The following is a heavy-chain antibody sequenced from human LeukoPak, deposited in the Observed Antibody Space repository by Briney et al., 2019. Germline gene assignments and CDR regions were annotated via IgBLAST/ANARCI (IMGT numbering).Heavy chain of an antibody. J-gene: IGHJ5*02. Sequence: GGSLRLSCAASGFTFSSYSMNWVRQAPGKGLEWVSSISSSSSYIYYADSVKGRFIISRDNAKNSLYLQMNSLRAEDTAVYYCARGDSSSWYDWFDPWGQGTLVTVSS. CDR2: ISSSSSYI. CDR1: GFTFSSYS. V-gene: IGHV3-21*01. D-gene: IGHD6-13*01. CDR3: ARGDSSSWYDWFDP.